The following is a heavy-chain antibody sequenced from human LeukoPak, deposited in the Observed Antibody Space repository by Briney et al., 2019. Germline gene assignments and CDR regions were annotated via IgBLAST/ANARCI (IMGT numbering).Heavy chain of an antibody. D-gene: IGHD1-26*01. CDR3: ARDLSGYYFDY. Sequence: ASVKVSCKASGYTFTSYYMHWVRQAPGQGLEWMGIINPSGGSTSYAQKFQGRVTMTRDTSTSTVYMELGSLRSEDTAVYYCARDLSGYYFDYWGQGTLVTVSS. V-gene: IGHV1-46*01. CDR2: INPSGGST. J-gene: IGHJ4*02. CDR1: GYTFTSYY.